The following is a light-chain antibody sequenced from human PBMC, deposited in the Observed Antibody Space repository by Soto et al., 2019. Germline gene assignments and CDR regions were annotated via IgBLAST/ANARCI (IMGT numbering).Light chain of an antibody. Sequence: EIVLTQSPGTLSLSPGERATLSCRASQSVGSYLAWCQQKPGQAPRLLIYGASSRATGIPDRFSGSASGTDFTLPISRLEPEDFAVYYCQQYGTSLITFGQGTRLQIK. V-gene: IGKV3-20*01. J-gene: IGKJ5*01. CDR3: QQYGTSLIT. CDR1: QSVGSY. CDR2: GAS.